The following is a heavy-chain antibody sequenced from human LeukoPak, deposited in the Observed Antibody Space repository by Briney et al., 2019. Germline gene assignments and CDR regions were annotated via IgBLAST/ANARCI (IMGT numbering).Heavy chain of an antibody. CDR2: IGRTGANT. Sequence: GGSLRLSCAASGFTFSSYAMVWVRQAPGKGLQWVSGIGRTGANTYYADSVKGRFTNSRDNSKNTLYLQLNSLRAEDTAVYYCAKSPGSGDYLWGRGTLVTVSS. J-gene: IGHJ2*01. CDR1: GFTFSSYA. D-gene: IGHD3-10*01. CDR3: AKSPGSGDYL. V-gene: IGHV3-23*01.